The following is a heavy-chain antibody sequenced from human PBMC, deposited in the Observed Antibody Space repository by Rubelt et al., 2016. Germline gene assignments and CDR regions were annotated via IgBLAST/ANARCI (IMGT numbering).Heavy chain of an antibody. D-gene: IGHD1-26*01. CDR3: ARGSGSYTFDY. CDR2: IIPIFGTA. V-gene: IGHV1-69*01. Sequence: QVQLVQSGAEVKKPGSSVKVSCKASGGTFSSYAISWVRQAPGQGLEWMGGIIPIFGTANYARKFRGRVTITADESTSAACMELGSLGSEDTAVYYCARGSGSYTFDYWGQGTLVTVSS. CDR1: GGTFSSYA. J-gene: IGHJ4*02.